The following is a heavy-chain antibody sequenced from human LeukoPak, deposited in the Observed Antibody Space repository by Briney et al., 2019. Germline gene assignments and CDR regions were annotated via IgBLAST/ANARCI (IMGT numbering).Heavy chain of an antibody. D-gene: IGHD5-18*01. Sequence: GGSLRLSCAASGFTFSSYWMSWVRQAPGKGLEWVSSISSSSSYIYYADSVKGRFTISRDNAKNSLYLQMNSLRAEDTAVYYCARDLDTGFDYRGQGTLVTVSS. V-gene: IGHV3-21*01. J-gene: IGHJ4*02. CDR3: ARDLDTGFDY. CDR2: ISSSSSYI. CDR1: GFTFSSYW.